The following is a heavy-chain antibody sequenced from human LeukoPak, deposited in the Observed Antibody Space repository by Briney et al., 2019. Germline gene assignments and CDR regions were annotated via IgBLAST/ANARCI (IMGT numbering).Heavy chain of an antibody. CDR2: IHHSGST. D-gene: IGHD6-6*01. Sequence: GSLRLSCAASGFTFSSYEMNWVRQAPGKGLEWIGEIHHSGSTNYNPSLKSRVTISVDKSKNQFSLKVTSVTAADMAVYFCAREVREWGVAAKFDYWGQGTRVTVSS. CDR3: AREVREWGVAAKFDY. J-gene: IGHJ4*02. V-gene: IGHV4-4*01. CDR1: GFTFSSYEM.